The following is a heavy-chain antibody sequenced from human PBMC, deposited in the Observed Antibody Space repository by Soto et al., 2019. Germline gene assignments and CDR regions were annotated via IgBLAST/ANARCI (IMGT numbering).Heavy chain of an antibody. CDR2: ISAYNGNT. Sequence: QVQLVQSGAEVKKPGASVKVSCKASGYTFTSYGISWVRQAPGQGLEWMGWISAYNGNTKYAQKFQGRVTMTTDTSTCTANMELRSLRSDDTAVYYCARDLGGSYYAPVDYWGQGTLVTVSS. CDR1: GYTFTSYG. J-gene: IGHJ4*02. CDR3: ARDLGGSYYAPVDY. D-gene: IGHD1-26*01. V-gene: IGHV1-18*01.